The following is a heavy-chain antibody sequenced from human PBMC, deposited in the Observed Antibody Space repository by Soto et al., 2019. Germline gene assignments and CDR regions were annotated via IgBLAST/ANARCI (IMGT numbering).Heavy chain of an antibody. D-gene: IGHD1-26*01. V-gene: IGHV3-48*01. Sequence: PGGSLRLSCTASGFNFSSYAMSWVRQAPGKGLEWVSYISSSSSTIHYADSVKGRFSVSRDNAKNSLYLQVNSLRAEDTAVYYCARDSGSWPSWFDPWGQGTQVTVSS. CDR2: ISSSSSTI. CDR3: ARDSGSWPSWFDP. CDR1: GFNFSSYA. J-gene: IGHJ5*02.